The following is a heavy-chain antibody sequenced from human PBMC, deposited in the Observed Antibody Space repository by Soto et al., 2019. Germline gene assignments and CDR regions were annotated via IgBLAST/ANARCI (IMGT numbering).Heavy chain of an antibody. CDR2: FDPEDGET. V-gene: IGHV1-24*01. J-gene: IGHJ4*02. CDR3: ATTPPYSGSPAIDY. Sequence: VASVKVSCKVSGYTLTELSMHWVRQAPGKGLEWMGGFDPEDGETIYAQKFQGRVTMTEDTSTDTAYMELSSLRSEDTAVYYCATTPPYSGSPAIDYWGQGTLVTVS. CDR1: GYTLTELS. D-gene: IGHD1-26*01.